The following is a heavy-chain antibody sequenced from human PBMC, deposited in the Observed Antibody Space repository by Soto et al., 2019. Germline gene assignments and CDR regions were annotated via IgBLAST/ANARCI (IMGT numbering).Heavy chain of an antibody. CDR3: MSWLVGAHFVY. Sequence: TATLSHTCAVYGDSFTKYYWSWFRQPPGKSLEWIGEINHSGRTNFNPSLKSRVTLAVDRSKNQFSLKLRSVTAADTGGYCGMSWLVGAHFVYWGHGTLVTVIS. CDR2: INHSGRT. CDR1: GDSFTKYY. J-gene: IGHJ4*01. D-gene: IGHD1-26*01. V-gene: IGHV4-34*01.